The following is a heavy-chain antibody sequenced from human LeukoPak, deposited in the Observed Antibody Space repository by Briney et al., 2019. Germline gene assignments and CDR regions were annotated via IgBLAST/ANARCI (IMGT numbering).Heavy chain of an antibody. CDR3: ARGQVVLKTLFDC. CDR1: GDSISSSSYY. D-gene: IGHD6-6*01. CDR2: IYYSGST. J-gene: IGHJ4*02. V-gene: IGHV4-39*01. Sequence: PSDTLSPTCTLSGDSISSSSYYWGWTRQPPGKGLEWNGRIYYSGSTYYTPSLKSRVTISVDTSKNQFSLRLSSVTAADTAVYYCARGQVVLKTLFDCGGEATLVT.